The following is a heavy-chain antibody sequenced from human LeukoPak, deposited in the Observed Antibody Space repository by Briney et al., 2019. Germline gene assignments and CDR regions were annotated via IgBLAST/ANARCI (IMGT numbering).Heavy chain of an antibody. D-gene: IGHD1-7*01. CDR3: ARDQELAFDY. Sequence: PGGSLRLSRAASGFTFINYSMHWVRQPPGKGLEWLSYISDSGSAIYYADSVRGRFTISRYNAKNSLYLQMNSLLAEDTAVYYCARDQELAFDYWGQGTLVTVSS. J-gene: IGHJ4*02. CDR2: ISDSGSAI. CDR1: GFTFINYS. V-gene: IGHV3-48*01.